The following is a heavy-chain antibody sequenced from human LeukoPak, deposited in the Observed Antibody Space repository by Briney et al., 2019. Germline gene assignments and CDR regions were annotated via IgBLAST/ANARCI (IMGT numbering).Heavy chain of an antibody. CDR1: GASLSSYY. V-gene: IGHV4-59*01. J-gene: IGHJ4*02. CDR3: ATGYYEPFAI. CDR2: ISDTGKT. D-gene: IGHD2/OR15-2a*01. Sequence: SETLSLTCSVSGASLSSYYWDWLRQPPGKGLEWIGYISDTGKTDSNPSLKSRVSISLDTSKKQFSLRLRSLTSADSAVYYCATGYYEPFAIWGPGTLVTVSS.